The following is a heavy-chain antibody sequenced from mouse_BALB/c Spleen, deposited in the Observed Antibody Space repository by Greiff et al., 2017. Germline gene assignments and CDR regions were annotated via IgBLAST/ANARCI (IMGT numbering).Heavy chain of an antibody. Sequence: VKLQESGPGLVAPSQSLSITCTVSGFSLTSYGVHWVRQPPGKGLEWLGVIWAGGSTNYNSALMSRLSISKDNSKSQVFLKMNSLQTDDTAMYYCAREDRYDRGPWFAYWGQGTLVTVSA. V-gene: IGHV2-9*02. CDR1: GFSLTSYG. CDR3: AREDRYDRGPWFAY. CDR2: IWAGGST. J-gene: IGHJ3*01. D-gene: IGHD2-14*01.